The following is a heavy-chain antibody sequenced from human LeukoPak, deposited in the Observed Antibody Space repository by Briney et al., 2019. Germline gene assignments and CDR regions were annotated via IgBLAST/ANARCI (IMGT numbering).Heavy chain of an antibody. V-gene: IGHV1-18*01. Sequence: ASVKVSCKASGYTFTSYGISWVRQAPGQGLEWMGWISAYNGNTNYAQKLQGKVTMTTDTSTSTAYMELRSLRSDATAVYYCARWDPYSSSWVYWGQGTLVTVSS. CDR1: GYTFTSYG. D-gene: IGHD6-13*01. J-gene: IGHJ4*02. CDR2: ISAYNGNT. CDR3: ARWDPYSSSWVY.